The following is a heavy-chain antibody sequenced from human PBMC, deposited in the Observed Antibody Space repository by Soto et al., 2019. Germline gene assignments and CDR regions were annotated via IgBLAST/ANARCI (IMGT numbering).Heavy chain of an antibody. CDR1: GFTFTGYY. CDR2: IDPNSGDR. Sequence: QVQLLQSGAEVKKPGASVKVSCKASGFTFTGYYLHWVRQAPGQGFEWMGWIDPNSGDRKDAQKFQGWATMTRDRSINTAYTEVLSQQTDEPAAYYCARGGSSGFKATFDPWGQGTLVTVSS. V-gene: IGHV1-2*04. D-gene: IGHD3-22*01. J-gene: IGHJ5*02. CDR3: ARGGSSGFKATFDP.